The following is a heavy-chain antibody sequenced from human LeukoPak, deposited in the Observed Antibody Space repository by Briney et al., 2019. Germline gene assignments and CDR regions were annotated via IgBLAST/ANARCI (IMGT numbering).Heavy chain of an antibody. J-gene: IGHJ4*02. CDR2: ITTTGRTI. Sequence: GGSLRLSCTASGFTFGDYAMNWVRQPPGKGLEWVSFITTTGRTIYYADSVKGRFTISRDNARNSLYLQMNSLRADDTGIYYCVRAYGGNTYGYYYWGQGTLVTVSS. CDR3: VRAYGGNTYGYYY. D-gene: IGHD5-18*01. V-gene: IGHV3-48*03. CDR1: GFTFGDYA.